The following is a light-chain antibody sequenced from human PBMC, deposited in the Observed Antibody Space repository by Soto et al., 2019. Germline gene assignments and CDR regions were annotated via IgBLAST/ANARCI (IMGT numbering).Light chain of an antibody. CDR3: QQRHSYPIT. Sequence: DIQLTQSPSFLSASVGDRVTITCRASQGISSYLAWYQQRPGKAPNLLIHTASTLQSGVPPRFSGSGSGTEVTLTISSLQPEDFATYYCQQRHSYPITFGQGTRLEI. J-gene: IGKJ5*01. V-gene: IGKV1-9*01. CDR1: QGISSY. CDR2: TAS.